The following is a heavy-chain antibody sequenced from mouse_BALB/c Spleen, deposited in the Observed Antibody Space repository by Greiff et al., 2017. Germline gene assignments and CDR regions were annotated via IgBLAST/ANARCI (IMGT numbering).Heavy chain of an antibody. V-gene: IGHV1-69*01. CDR3: ARYYGNYFDY. J-gene: IGHJ2*01. CDR1: GYTFTDYW. CDR2: IDTSDSYT. Sequence: QVQLQQPGAELVMPGASVKMSCKASGYTFTDYWMHWVKQRPGQGLEWIGAIDTSDSYTSYNQKFKGKATLTVDESSSTAYMQLSSLTSEDSAVYYCARYYGNYFDYWGQGTTLTVSS. D-gene: IGHD1-1*01.